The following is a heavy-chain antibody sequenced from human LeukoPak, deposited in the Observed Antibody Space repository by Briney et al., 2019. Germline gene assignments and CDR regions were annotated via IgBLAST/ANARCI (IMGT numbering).Heavy chain of an antibody. CDR3: ARGGDNWNYGDI. D-gene: IGHD1-7*01. CDR2: INHSGST. Sequence: SETLSLTCAVYVGSFSGYYWSWIRRPPGKGLEWIGEINHSGSTNYNPSLKSRVTISVDTSKNQFSLKLSSVTAADTAVYYCARGGDNWNYGDIWGQGTMVAVSS. CDR1: VGSFSGYY. V-gene: IGHV4-34*01. J-gene: IGHJ3*02.